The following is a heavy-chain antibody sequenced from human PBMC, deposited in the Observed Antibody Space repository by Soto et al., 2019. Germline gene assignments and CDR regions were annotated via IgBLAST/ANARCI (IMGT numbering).Heavy chain of an antibody. Sequence: GGSLRLSCAASGFTFSSYSMNWVRQAPGKGLEWVSSISSSSSYIYYADSVKGRFTISRDIPKNSLYLQMNSLRAEDTAVYYCARDYDILTGYFGGPEYFQHWGQGTLVTSPQ. D-gene: IGHD3-9*01. CDR1: GFTFSSYS. CDR2: ISSSSSYI. J-gene: IGHJ1*01. V-gene: IGHV3-21*01. CDR3: ARDYDILTGYFGGPEYFQH.